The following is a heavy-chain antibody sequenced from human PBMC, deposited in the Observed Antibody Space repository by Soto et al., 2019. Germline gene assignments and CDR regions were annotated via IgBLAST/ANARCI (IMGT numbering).Heavy chain of an antibody. D-gene: IGHD1-26*01. CDR1: GFTFSSYA. J-gene: IGHJ3*02. Sequence: GGSLRLSCAASGFTFSSYAMSWVRQAPGKGLEWVSAISGSGGSTYYADSVKGRFTISRDNSKNTLYLQMNSLRAEDTAVYYCAKAQPQPIVGATRGDIWGQGTMVTVSS. CDR2: ISGSGGST. CDR3: AKAQPQPIVGATRGDI. V-gene: IGHV3-23*01.